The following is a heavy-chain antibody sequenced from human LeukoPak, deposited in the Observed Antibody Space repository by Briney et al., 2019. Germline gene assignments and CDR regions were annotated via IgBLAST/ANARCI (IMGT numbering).Heavy chain of an antibody. CDR1: GFTFDSYE. J-gene: IGHJ4*02. V-gene: IGHV3-48*03. CDR2: IRSSASIV. D-gene: IGHD5-24*01. CDR3: ARDTGFNTFDY. Sequence: PGGSLRLSCAASGFTFDSYEMHWVRQAPGKGLEWVSNIRSSASIVYYADSVKGRFTISRDNAKNSLHLQMDSLRAEDMAVYFCARDTGFNTFDYWGQGTLVTVSS.